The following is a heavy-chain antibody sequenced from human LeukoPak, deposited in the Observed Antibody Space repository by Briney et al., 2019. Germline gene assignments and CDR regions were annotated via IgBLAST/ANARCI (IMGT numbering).Heavy chain of an antibody. V-gene: IGHV3-21*01. D-gene: IGHD4-17*01. J-gene: IGHJ4*02. Sequence: GGSPRLSCAASGFTFSSYSMNWVRQAPGKGLEWVSSISSSSSYIYYADSVKGRFTISRDNAKNSLYLQMNSLRAEDTAVYYCARDQDYGDYVIAYWGQGTLVTVSS. CDR2: ISSSSSYI. CDR1: GFTFSSYS. CDR3: ARDQDYGDYVIAY.